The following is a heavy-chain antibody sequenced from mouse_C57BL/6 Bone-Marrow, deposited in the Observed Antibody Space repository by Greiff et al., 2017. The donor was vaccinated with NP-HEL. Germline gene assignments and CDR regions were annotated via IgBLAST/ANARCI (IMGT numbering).Heavy chain of an antibody. Sequence: EVNVVESGGDLVKPGGSLKLSCAASGFTFSSYGMSWVRQTPDKRLEWVATISSGGSYTYYPDSVKGRFTISRDNAKNTLYLQMSSLKSEDTAMYYCARRGGLRRRYAMDYWGQGTSVTVSS. CDR2: ISSGGSYT. CDR1: GFTFSSYG. J-gene: IGHJ4*01. CDR3: ARRGGLRRRYAMDY. D-gene: IGHD2-4*01. V-gene: IGHV5-6*02.